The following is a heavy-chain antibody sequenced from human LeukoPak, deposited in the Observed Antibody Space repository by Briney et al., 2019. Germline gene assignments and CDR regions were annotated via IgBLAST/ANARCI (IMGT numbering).Heavy chain of an antibody. D-gene: IGHD3-10*01. V-gene: IGHV3-48*03. CDR2: ISSSGSTI. J-gene: IGHJ4*02. Sequence: QAGGSLRLSCAASGXTFSSYEMNWVRQAPGKGLEWVSYISSSGSTIYYANSVKGRFTISRDNAKNSLYLQMNSLRAEDTAVYYCARDGSGSGNYYNVAGFDYWGQGTLVTVSS. CDR1: GXTFSSYE. CDR3: ARDGSGSGNYYNVAGFDY.